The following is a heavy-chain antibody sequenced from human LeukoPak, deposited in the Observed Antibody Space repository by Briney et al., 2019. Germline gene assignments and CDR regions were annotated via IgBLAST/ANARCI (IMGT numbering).Heavy chain of an antibody. J-gene: IGHJ5*02. D-gene: IGHD3-3*01. V-gene: IGHV3-53*01. CDR2: IYSGGST. CDR3: ARVVSITIFGVVITEQQHNWFDP. CDR1: GFTVSSNY. Sequence: GGSLRLSCAASGFTVSSNYMSWVRQAPGKGLEWVSVIYSGGSTYYADSVKGRFTISRDNSKNTLYLQMNSLRAEDTAVYYCARVVSITIFGVVITEQQHNWFDPWGQGTLVTVSS.